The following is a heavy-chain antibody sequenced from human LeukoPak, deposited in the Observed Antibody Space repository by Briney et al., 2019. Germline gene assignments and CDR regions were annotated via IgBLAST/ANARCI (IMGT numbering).Heavy chain of an antibody. V-gene: IGHV3-48*01. CDR3: ARDGDYGDYGAIDY. D-gene: IGHD4-17*01. CDR2: IASSSTV. CDR1: GFTFSSYT. Sequence: GGSLRLSCAASGFTFSSYTMNWVRQAPGKGLEWLSYIASSSTVYYADSVKGRFTISRDNAKNSLYLQMNSLRAEDTAVYYCARDGDYGDYGAIDYWGQGTLVTVSS. J-gene: IGHJ4*02.